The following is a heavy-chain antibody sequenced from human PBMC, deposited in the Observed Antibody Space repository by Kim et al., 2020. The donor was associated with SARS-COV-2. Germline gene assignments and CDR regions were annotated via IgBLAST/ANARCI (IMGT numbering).Heavy chain of an antibody. CDR2: ISSSSSYI. D-gene: IGHD6-13*01. CDR3: ARDPYGVGVYSSSHSAEYFQH. J-gene: IGHJ1*01. CDR1: GFTFSSYS. V-gene: IGHV3-21*01. Sequence: GGSLRLSCAASGFTFSSYSMNWVRQAPGKGLEWVSSISSSSSYIYYADSVKGRFTISRDNAKNSLYLQMNSLRAEDTAVYYCARDPYGVGVYSSSHSAEYFQHWGQGTLVTVSS.